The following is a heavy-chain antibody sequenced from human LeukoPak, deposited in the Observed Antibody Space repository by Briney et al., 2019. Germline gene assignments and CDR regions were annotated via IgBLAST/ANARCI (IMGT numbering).Heavy chain of an antibody. CDR3: ARGVIIRGRLDP. CDR1: GFIFSNYW. J-gene: IGHJ5*02. D-gene: IGHD3-16*02. V-gene: IGHV3-7*01. CDR2: IKQDGSEK. Sequence: GGSLRLSCAASGFIFSNYWMSWVRQAPGKGLEWVANIKQDGSEKYYVDSVKGRFTISRDNAKNSLYLQMSSLRAEDTAVYYCARGVIIRGRLDPWGQGTLVTVFS.